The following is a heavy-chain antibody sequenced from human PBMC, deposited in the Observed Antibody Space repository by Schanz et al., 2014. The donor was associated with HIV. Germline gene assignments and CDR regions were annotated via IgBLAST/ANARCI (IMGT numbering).Heavy chain of an antibody. CDR3: ARDLPNPYFDFSGPAGDY. CDR1: GFTFSSYG. CDR2: VSYDGSNK. J-gene: IGHJ4*02. Sequence: QVQLVESGGGLVQPGGSLRLSCVASGFTFSSYGIHWVRQAPGKGLEWVAVVSYDGSNKYYADSVKGRFTISRDNSKNTLYLQMNSLRVEDTAVYYCARDLPNPYFDFSGPAGDYWGQGALVTVSS. D-gene: IGHD3-22*01. V-gene: IGHV3-30*03.